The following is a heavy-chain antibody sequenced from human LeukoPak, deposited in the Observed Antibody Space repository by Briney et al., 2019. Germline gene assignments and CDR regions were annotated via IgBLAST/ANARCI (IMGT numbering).Heavy chain of an antibody. J-gene: IGHJ4*02. CDR1: GGSISSYY. D-gene: IGHD3-3*01. V-gene: IGHV4-59*01. Sequence: SETLSLTCTVSGGSISSYYWSWIRQPPGKGLEWIGYIYYSGSTNYNPSLKSRVTISVDTSKNQFSLKLSSVTAADTAVYYCARGRAIFGVALDYWGQGTLVTVSS. CDR3: ARGRAIFGVALDY. CDR2: IYYSGST.